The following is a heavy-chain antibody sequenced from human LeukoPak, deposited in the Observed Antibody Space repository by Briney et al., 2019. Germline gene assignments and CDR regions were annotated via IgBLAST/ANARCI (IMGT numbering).Heavy chain of an antibody. J-gene: IGHJ3*02. CDR1: GFXFSTYW. D-gene: IGHD6-19*01. CDR3: ARELAADDAFDI. Sequence: GGSLTLSCAASGFXFSTYWMHWVRQAPGKGLVWFSRITPDGSGTDYADSVRGRFTISRDNAKNSLYLQMNSLRAEDTAVYYCARELAADDAFDIWGQGTMVTVSS. CDR2: ITPDGSGT. V-gene: IGHV3-74*01.